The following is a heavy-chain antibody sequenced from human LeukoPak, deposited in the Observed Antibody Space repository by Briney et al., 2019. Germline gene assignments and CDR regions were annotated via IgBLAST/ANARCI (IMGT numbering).Heavy chain of an antibody. CDR1: GFSVSSNH. Sequence: PGGSLRLPCAASGFSVSSNHMSWVRQAPGKGLLLVSRLSGDGSSTRFADSLKGRFTISRDNAKNTLYLQMNSLRAEDTAVYFCARASTTVPYLLDNWGQGTLVTVSS. CDR2: LSGDGSST. J-gene: IGHJ4*02. D-gene: IGHD4-17*01. CDR3: ARASTTVPYLLDN. V-gene: IGHV3-74*01.